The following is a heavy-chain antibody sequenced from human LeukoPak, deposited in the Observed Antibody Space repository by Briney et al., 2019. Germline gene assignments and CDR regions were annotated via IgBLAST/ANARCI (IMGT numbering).Heavy chain of an antibody. J-gene: IGHJ6*02. CDR1: GGSFSGYY. Sequence: SETLSLTCAVYGGSFSGYYWSWIRQPPGKGLEWIGEINHSGSTNYNPSLKSRVTISVGTSKNQFSLKLSSVTAADTAVYYCARGRFLNYYYYGMDVWGQGTTVTVSS. CDR2: INHSGST. D-gene: IGHD2/OR15-2a*01. CDR3: ARGRFLNYYYYGMDV. V-gene: IGHV4-34*01.